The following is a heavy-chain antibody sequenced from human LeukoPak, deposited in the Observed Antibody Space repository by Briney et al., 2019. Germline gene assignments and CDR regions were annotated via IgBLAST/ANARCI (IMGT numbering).Heavy chain of an antibody. J-gene: IGHJ6*04. CDR2: INQDESSK. CDR3: AELGITMIGGV. D-gene: IGHD3-10*02. Sequence: GGSLRLSCAVSGFTFSSYWMGWVRQAPGKGLAWVANINQDESSKYYADSVKGRFTISRDNAKNSLYLQMNSLRAEDTAVYYCAELGITMIGGVWGKGTTVTISS. V-gene: IGHV3-7*01. CDR1: GFTFSSYW.